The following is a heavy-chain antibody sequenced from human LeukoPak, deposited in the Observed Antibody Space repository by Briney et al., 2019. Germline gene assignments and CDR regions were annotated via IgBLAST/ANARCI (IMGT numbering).Heavy chain of an antibody. Sequence: GSLRLSCAASGFTFSDYYMSWIRQAPGKGLEWVSYISSSGSTIYYADSVKGRFTISRDNAKNSLYLQMNSLRAEDTAVYNCAKDEASLDAFDIWGQGTMVTVSS. J-gene: IGHJ3*02. CDR1: GFTFSDYY. V-gene: IGHV3-11*04. D-gene: IGHD2-21*01. CDR2: ISSSGSTI. CDR3: AKDEASLDAFDI.